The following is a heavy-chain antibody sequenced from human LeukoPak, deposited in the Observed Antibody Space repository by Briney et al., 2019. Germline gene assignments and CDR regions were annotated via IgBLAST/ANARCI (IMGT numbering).Heavy chain of an antibody. V-gene: IGHV4-34*01. CDR2: ISHSGST. Sequence: PSETLSLTCAVYGGSFSGYYWSWIRQPPGKGLEWIGEISHSGSTNYNPSLKSRVTISVDTSKNQFSLKLSSVTAADTAVYYCASRSTSCDYWGQGTLVTVSS. D-gene: IGHD2-2*01. J-gene: IGHJ4*02. CDR3: ASRSTSCDY. CDR1: GGSFSGYY.